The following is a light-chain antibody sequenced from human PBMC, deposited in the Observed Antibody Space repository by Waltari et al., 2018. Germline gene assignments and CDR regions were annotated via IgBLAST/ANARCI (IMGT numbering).Light chain of an antibody. J-gene: IGKJ2*01. V-gene: IGKV3-20*01. Sequence: EIVLTQSPGTLSLSPGERATLSCRASQSVSSIYLAWYQQKPGQAPRLLIYGASSRATGIPDRFSASGSGTDFTLTISRLEPEDFAVYYCQQYDSSPMYTFGQGTKLEIK. CDR3: QQYDSSPMYT. CDR1: QSVSSIY. CDR2: GAS.